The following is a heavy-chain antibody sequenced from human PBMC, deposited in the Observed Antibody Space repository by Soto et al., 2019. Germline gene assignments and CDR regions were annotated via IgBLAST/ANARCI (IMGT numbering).Heavy chain of an antibody. Sequence: QVHLVQSGAEVKNPGASVKVSCQGSGDAFTTYGITWVRQAHGQGLEWMGWISAHNGNTNYAQKLQGRVTVTRDTYTSSADMELRSLRYDDTTVYYCARGRYGDYWGHGALVTVSS. CDR2: ISAHNGNT. J-gene: IGHJ4*01. D-gene: IGHD1-1*01. CDR1: GDAFTTYG. CDR3: ARGRYGDY. V-gene: IGHV1-18*01.